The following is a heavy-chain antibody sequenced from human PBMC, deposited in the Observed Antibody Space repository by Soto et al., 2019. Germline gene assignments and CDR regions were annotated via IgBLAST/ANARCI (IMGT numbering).Heavy chain of an antibody. Sequence: SETLSLTCTVSGGSISSGGYYWSWIRQHPGKGLEWIGYIYYSGSTYYNPSLKSRVTISVDTSKNQFSLKLSSVTAADTAVYYCAREGIAAAGTRSYWYFDLWGRGTLVTVSS. CDR3: AREGIAAAGTRSYWYFDL. CDR2: IYYSGST. V-gene: IGHV4-31*03. D-gene: IGHD6-13*01. J-gene: IGHJ2*01. CDR1: GGSISSGGYY.